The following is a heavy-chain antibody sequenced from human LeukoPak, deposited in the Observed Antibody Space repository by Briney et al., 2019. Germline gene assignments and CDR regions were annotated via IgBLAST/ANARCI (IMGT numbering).Heavy chain of an antibody. CDR3: AREYYDFWSGYYGSDYYYGMDV. D-gene: IGHD3-3*01. Sequence: GGSLRLSWAASGFTFSSYGWPWVRRAPGKGLEWVAVIGYDGSNKYYADSVKGRFTISRDNSKNTLYLQMNSLRAEDTAVYYCAREYYDFWSGYYGSDYYYGMDVWGQGTTVTVSS. CDR1: GFTFSSYG. CDR2: IGYDGSNK. V-gene: IGHV3-33*01. J-gene: IGHJ6*02.